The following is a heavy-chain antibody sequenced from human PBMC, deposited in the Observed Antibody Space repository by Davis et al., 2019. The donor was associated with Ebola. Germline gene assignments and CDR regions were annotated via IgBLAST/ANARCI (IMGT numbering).Heavy chain of an antibody. J-gene: IGHJ4*02. CDR2: ISGYNGNI. D-gene: IGHD3-22*01. CDR1: GYTFTRYG. Sequence: ASVKVSCKASGYTFTRYGISWVRQAPGQGLEWMGWISGYNGNIEYAQKFQGRVTMTTDTSTTTTYLEMRSLRSDDSAVYYCARVKSMMIVGPEDYWGQGTLVTVSS. V-gene: IGHV1-18*01. CDR3: ARVKSMMIVGPEDY.